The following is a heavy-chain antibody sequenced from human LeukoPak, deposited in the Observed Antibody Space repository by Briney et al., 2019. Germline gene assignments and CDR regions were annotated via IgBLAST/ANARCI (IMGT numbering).Heavy chain of an antibody. CDR1: GGSISSGDYY. CDR2: IYYSGST. CDR3: ARVYGVRGVIIAPYWYFDL. V-gene: IGHV4-30-4*01. Sequence: KSSQTLSLTCTVSGGSISSGDYYWSWIRQPPGKGLEWIGYIYYSGSTYYNPSLKSRVTISVDTSKNQFSLKLSSVTAADTAVYYCARVYGVRGVIIAPYWYFDLWGRGTLVTVSS. D-gene: IGHD3-10*01. J-gene: IGHJ2*01.